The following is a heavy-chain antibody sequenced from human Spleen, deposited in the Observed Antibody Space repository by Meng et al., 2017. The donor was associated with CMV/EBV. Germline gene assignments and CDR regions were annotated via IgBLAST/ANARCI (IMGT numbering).Heavy chain of an antibody. Sequence: WVRQAPGEGLEWVANIKPNGSEKYSVDSEKARATVSRDNAKNSLYLQMNSLRAEDTAVDYCARVGYSYGWDGFDYWGQGTLVTVSS. CDR2: IKPNGSEK. D-gene: IGHD5-18*01. J-gene: IGHJ4*02. V-gene: IGHV3-7*01. CDR3: ARVGYSYGWDGFDY.